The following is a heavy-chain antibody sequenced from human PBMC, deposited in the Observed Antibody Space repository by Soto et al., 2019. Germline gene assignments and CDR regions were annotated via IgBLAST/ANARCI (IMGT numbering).Heavy chain of an antibody. J-gene: IGHJ4*02. Sequence: QVQLVQSGAEVKKPGSSVKVSCKASGGTFSSYAISWVRQAPGQGLEWMGGIIPIFGTANYAQKFQGRVTITADESKRTSEMELRILRSEDTAVDYCATDLRLLWFGELSRFDYWGQGNLFTVSS. V-gene: IGHV1-69*01. CDR3: ATDLRLLWFGELSRFDY. CDR2: IIPIFGTA. D-gene: IGHD3-10*01. CDR1: GGTFSSYA.